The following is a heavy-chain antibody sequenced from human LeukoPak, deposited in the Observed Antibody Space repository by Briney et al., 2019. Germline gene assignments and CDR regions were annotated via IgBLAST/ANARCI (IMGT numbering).Heavy chain of an antibody. Sequence: GGSLRLSCAASGFTFSSYAMHWVRQAPGKGLEWVAVISYDGSNKYYADSVKGRFTISRDNSKNTLYLQMNSLRAEDTAVYYYAGYGGEYEAFDIWGQGTMVTVSS. V-gene: IGHV3-30-3*01. D-gene: IGHD4-23*01. CDR1: GFTFSSYA. CDR3: AGYGGEYEAFDI. CDR2: ISYDGSNK. J-gene: IGHJ3*02.